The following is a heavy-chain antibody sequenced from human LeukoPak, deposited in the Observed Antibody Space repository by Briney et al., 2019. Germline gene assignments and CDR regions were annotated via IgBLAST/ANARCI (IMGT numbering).Heavy chain of an antibody. CDR2: ISSSGSTI. J-gene: IGHJ6*03. Sequence: GGSLRLSCAASGFTFSDYYMSWIRQAPGKGLEWVSYISSSGSTIYYADSVEGRFTISRDNAKNSLYLQMNSLRAEATAVYYCARVEVWYYYMDVWGKGTTVTVSS. CDR3: ARVEVWYYYMDV. D-gene: IGHD3-3*01. V-gene: IGHV3-11*04. CDR1: GFTFSDYY.